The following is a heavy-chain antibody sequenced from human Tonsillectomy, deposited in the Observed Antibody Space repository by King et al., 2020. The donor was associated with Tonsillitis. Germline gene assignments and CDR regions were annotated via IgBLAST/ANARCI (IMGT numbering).Heavy chain of an antibody. J-gene: IGHJ4*02. CDR2: IYPGDSDT. D-gene: IGHD6-19*01. CDR1: GYSFTSYW. V-gene: IGHV5-51*01. CDR3: ARLFIPVAGIGEECFDD. Sequence: VQLVESGAEVKKPGESLKISCKGSGYSFTSYWTGWVRQMPGKGLEWMGIIYPGDSDTRYSPSFQGQVTISADKSISTAYLQWSSLTASDTAMYYGARLFIPVAGIGEECFDDWGQGTLVTVSS.